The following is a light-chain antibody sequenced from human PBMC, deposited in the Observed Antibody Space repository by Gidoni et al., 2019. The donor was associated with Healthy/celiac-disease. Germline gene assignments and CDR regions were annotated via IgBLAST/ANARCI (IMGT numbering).Light chain of an antibody. CDR1: SSDVGGYNY. J-gene: IGLJ3*02. Sequence: QSALPQPRPVSGSPGQSVTISCPGTSSDVGGYNYVSWYQQHPGKAPKLMIYDVSKRPSGVPDRFSGSKSGNTASLTISGLQAEDEADYYCCSYAGSPWVFGGGTKLTVL. CDR3: CSYAGSPWV. V-gene: IGLV2-11*01. CDR2: DVS.